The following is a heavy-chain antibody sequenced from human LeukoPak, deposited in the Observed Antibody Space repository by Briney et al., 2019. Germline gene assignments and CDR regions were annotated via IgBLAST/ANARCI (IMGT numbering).Heavy chain of an antibody. CDR1: GDSIRSYH. D-gene: IGHD3-16*01. CDR2: KFHSGSP. CDR3: ARHSQSYGPYYWFDS. J-gene: IGHJ5*01. Sequence: SETLSLTCNVTGDSIRSYHWIWIRQSPGKGLKWMGNKFHSGSPHYHPSLKSPVTIALDTSKNQISLKLGSVTAADTTIYYCARHSQSYGPYYWFDSWGQGTLVTFSS. V-gene: IGHV4-59*08.